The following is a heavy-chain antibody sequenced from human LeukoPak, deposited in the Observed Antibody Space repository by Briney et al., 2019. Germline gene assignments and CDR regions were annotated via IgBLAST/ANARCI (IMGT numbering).Heavy chain of an antibody. CDR1: GVSIISCNYY. Sequence: KTSETLSLTCTVSGVSIISCNYYWGWFRQPTGKGLQWIASVFYTGTTRHNPSLKSRVTISVDTSKNEFSLSLSSVTAEDTAMYYCARRLGSSADGILKYYFDYWGQGTLVTVSS. CDR2: VFYTGTT. D-gene: IGHD6-13*01. J-gene: IGHJ4*02. V-gene: IGHV4-39*01. CDR3: ARRLGSSADGILKYYFDY.